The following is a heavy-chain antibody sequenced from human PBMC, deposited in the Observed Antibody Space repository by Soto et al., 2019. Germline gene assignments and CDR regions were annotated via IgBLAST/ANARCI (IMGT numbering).Heavy chain of an antibody. CDR2: IYYGGST. J-gene: IGHJ4*02. V-gene: IGHV4-30-2*01. D-gene: IGHD1-26*01. CDR1: GGSISSGDFS. CDR3: VDCGSSAFDS. Sequence: TLSLTCAVSGGSISSGDFSWNWIRQPPGKGLEYIGYIYYGGSTYYNPSLQSRVTMSVDRSRNQFSLKLNSVTAEDTAVYYCVDCGSSAFDSWGQGALVTVSS.